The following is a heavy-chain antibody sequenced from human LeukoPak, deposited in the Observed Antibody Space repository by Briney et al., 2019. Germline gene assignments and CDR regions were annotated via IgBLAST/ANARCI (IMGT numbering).Heavy chain of an antibody. D-gene: IGHD2-15*01. CDR2: IWYDGSNK. V-gene: IGHV3-33*01. J-gene: IGHJ4*02. Sequence: PGRSLRLSCAASGFTFSSYGMHWVRQAPGKGLEWVAVIWYDGSNKYYADSVKGRFTISRDNSKNTLYLQMNSLRAEDTAVYYCARGCSGGSCSYFDYWGQGTLVTVSS. CDR1: GFTFSSYG. CDR3: ARGCSGGSCSYFDY.